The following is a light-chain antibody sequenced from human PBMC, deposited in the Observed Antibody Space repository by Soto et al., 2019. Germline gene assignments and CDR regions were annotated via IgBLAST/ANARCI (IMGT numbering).Light chain of an antibody. Sequence: EILLTHAPGTLALSPGERATLSLRSSQSVSSSYLAWYQQKPGQAPRLLIYGASSRATGIPDRFSGSGSGTDFTLTISRLEPEDFAVYYCQQYGSSPLTFGGGTKVDIK. J-gene: IGKJ4*01. V-gene: IGKV3-20*01. CDR1: QSVSSSY. CDR2: GAS. CDR3: QQYGSSPLT.